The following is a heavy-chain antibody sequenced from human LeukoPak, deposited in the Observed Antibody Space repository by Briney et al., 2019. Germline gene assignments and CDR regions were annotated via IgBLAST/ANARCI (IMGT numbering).Heavy chain of an antibody. V-gene: IGHV4-39*01. Sequence: SETLSLTCTVSGGSISSSSYYWGWIRQPPGKGLEWIGSIYYSGSTYYNPSLKSRVTISVDTSKNQFSLKLSSVTAADTAVYYCARSADVRVVNWIFTGIHDAFDIWGQGTMVTVSS. CDR2: IYYSGST. D-gene: IGHD1-1*01. CDR1: GGSISSSSYY. J-gene: IGHJ3*02. CDR3: ARSADVRVVNWIFTGIHDAFDI.